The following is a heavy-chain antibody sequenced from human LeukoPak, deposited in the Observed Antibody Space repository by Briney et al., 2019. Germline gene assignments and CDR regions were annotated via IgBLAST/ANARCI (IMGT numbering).Heavy chain of an antibody. CDR1: GFTFSSYA. Sequence: GGSLRLSCAASGFTFSSYAMHWVRQAPGKGLEWVAVISYDGSNKYYADSVKGRFTISRDNSKNTLYLQMNSLRAEDTAVYYCARGGIQLWLGEAFDIWGQGTMVTVSS. D-gene: IGHD5-18*01. J-gene: IGHJ3*02. CDR3: ARGGIQLWLGEAFDI. CDR2: ISYDGSNK. V-gene: IGHV3-30-3*01.